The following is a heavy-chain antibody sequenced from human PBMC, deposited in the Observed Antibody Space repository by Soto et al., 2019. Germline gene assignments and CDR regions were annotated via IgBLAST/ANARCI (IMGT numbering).Heavy chain of an antibody. CDR2: ASASNDNT. CDR1: GFTFSIYA. V-gene: IGHV3-23*01. Sequence: ESGGGLVHPGESLRLSCATSGFTFSIYAMSWVRQAPGKGLAWVSAASASNDNTYYADSVKGRFTISRDNSKNTLYLQMNSLRAEDTAIYYCAKDLSGAVDIWGQGTMVTVSS. J-gene: IGHJ3*02. CDR3: AKDLSGAVDI. D-gene: IGHD3-10*01.